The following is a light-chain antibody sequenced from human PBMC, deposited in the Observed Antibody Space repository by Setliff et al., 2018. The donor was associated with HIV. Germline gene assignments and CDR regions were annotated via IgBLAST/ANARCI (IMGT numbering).Light chain of an antibody. CDR1: GSAVGGYNY. Sequence: QSALTQPASVSGSPGQSITISCAGTGSAVGGYNYVSWYQQHPGKAPKPMIYDVSNRPSGVSNRFSGSKSGHTASLTISGLQAEDEADYYCSSYTSSNTGVFGTGTKVTVL. J-gene: IGLJ1*01. V-gene: IGLV2-14*03. CDR3: SSYTSSNTGV. CDR2: DVS.